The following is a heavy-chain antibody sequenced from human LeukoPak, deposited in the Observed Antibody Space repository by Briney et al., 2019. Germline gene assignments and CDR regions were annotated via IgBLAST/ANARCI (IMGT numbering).Heavy chain of an antibody. CDR2: IYTSGST. D-gene: IGHD3-10*01. CDR3: AREKLYYYGSGTNWFDP. V-gene: IGHV4-4*07. Sequence: SETLSLTCTVSGGSISSYYWSWIRQPAGKGLEWIGRIYTSGSTKYNPSLTRRVTMSVDTTKNQCSLKLSSVTAADTAVYYCAREKLYYYGSGTNWFDPWGQGTLVTVSS. J-gene: IGHJ5*02. CDR1: GGSISSYY.